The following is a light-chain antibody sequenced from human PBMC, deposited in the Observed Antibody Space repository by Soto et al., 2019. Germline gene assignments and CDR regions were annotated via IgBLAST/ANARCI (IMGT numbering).Light chain of an antibody. Sequence: AIQMTQSPSSLSASVGDRVTITCRASQGIGNDLAWYQQRPGKAPKLLIYGASSLQSGVPSRFSGSGSGTDFPLTISSLQPGYSATYYCLQDYNFPLSFGGGTKVEIK. J-gene: IGKJ4*01. CDR2: GAS. V-gene: IGKV1-6*01. CDR1: QGIGND. CDR3: LQDYNFPLS.